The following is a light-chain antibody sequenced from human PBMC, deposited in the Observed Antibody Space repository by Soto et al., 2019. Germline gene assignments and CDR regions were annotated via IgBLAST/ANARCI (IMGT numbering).Light chain of an antibody. CDR2: EVS. CDR3: SSHTNSGTYV. CDR1: FSDIGAYNY. J-gene: IGLJ1*01. V-gene: IGLV2-14*01. Sequence: QSALTQPASVSGSPGQSITISCTGTFSDIGAYNYVSCYQQHPGKAPKLMIYEVSNRPSGVSSRFSGSKSDITASLTISGLQGEDEADYYCSSHTNSGTYVFGTGTKVTVL.